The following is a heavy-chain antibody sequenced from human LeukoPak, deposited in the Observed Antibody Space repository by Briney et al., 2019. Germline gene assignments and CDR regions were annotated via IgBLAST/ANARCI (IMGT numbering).Heavy chain of an antibody. J-gene: IGHJ3*02. V-gene: IGHV4-39*02. CDR1: GXSISSSSYY. D-gene: IGHD2-2*01. CDR2: IYYSGST. Sequence: SETLSLTCTVSGXSISSSSYYWGWIRQPPGKGLEWIGSIYYSGSTYYNPSLKSRVTISVDTSKNQFSLKLSSVTAADTAVYYCARDVVPAAMNAFDIWGQGTMVTVSS. CDR3: ARDVVPAAMNAFDI.